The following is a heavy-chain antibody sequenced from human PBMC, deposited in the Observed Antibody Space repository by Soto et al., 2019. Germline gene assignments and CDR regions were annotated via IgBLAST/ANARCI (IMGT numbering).Heavy chain of an antibody. CDR1: GGSISSGGYS. D-gene: IGHD3-9*01. Sequence: PSETLSLTCAVSGGSISSGGYSWSWIRQPPGKGLEWIGYMYHSGRTYYNPSLKSRVTISVERSKNQFSLNLISVTAADMAVYYCARGFDSYFYGLDVWGQGTTVTVSS. CDR3: ARGFDSYFYGLDV. V-gene: IGHV4-30-2*01. CDR2: MYHSGRT. J-gene: IGHJ6*02.